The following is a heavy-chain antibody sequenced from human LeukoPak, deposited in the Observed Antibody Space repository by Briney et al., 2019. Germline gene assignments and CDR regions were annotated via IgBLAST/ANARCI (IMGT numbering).Heavy chain of an antibody. V-gene: IGHV1-69*13. CDR3: ARDALETSFLFTYNWFDP. J-gene: IGHJ5*02. D-gene: IGHD3-3*01. Sequence: GASVKVSCKASGGTFSSYAISWVRQAPGQGLEWMGGIIPIFGTANYAQKFQGRVTITADESTSTAYMELNSLRSEDTAVYYCARDALETSFLFTYNWFDPWGQGTLVTVSS. CDR1: GGTFSSYA. CDR2: IIPIFGTA.